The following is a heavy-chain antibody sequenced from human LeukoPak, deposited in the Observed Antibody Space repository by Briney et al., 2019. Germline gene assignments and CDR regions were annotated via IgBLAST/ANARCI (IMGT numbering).Heavy chain of an antibody. CDR1: GYTFTSYG. CDR2: ISAYNGNT. CDR3: ARDSRSTSCYD. V-gene: IGHV1-18*01. J-gene: IGHJ4*02. Sequence: ASVKVSCKASGYTFTSYGIRRVRQAPGQGLEWMGWISAYNGNTNYAQKLQGRVTMTTDTSTSTAYMELRSLRSDDTAVYYCARDSRSTSCYDWGQGTLVTVSS. D-gene: IGHD2-2*01.